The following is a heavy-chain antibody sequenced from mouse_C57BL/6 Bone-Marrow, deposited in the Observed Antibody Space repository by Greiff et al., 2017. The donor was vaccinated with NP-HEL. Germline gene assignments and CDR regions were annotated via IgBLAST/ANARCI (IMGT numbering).Heavy chain of an antibody. J-gene: IGHJ1*03. CDR1: GFSLTSYG. Sequence: VKVVESGPGLVQPSQSLSITCTVSGFSLTSYGVHWVRQSPGKGLEWLGVIWRGGSTDYNAAFMSRLSITKDNSKSQVFFKMNSLQADDTAIYYCAKNLLYWYFDVWGTGTTVTVSS. CDR2: IWRGGST. CDR3: AKNLLYWYFDV. V-gene: IGHV2-5*01.